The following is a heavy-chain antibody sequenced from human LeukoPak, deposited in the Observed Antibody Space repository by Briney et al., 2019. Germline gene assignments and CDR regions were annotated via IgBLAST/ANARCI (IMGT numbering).Heavy chain of an antibody. CDR2: ISGSGGST. J-gene: IGHJ4*02. V-gene: IGHV3-23*01. D-gene: IGHD2-2*01. Sequence: GGSLRLSCAASGFTFSSYEMNWVRQAPGKGLEWVSAISGSGGSTYYADSVKGRFTISRDNSKNTLYLQMNSLRAEDTAVYYCAKRRYCSSTSCSGFDYWGQGTLVTVSS. CDR3: AKRRYCSSTSCSGFDY. CDR1: GFTFSSYE.